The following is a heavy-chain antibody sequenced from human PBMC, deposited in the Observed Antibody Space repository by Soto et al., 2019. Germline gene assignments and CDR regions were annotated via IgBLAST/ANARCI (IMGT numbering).Heavy chain of an antibody. CDR2: IYHSGST. V-gene: IGHV4-4*02. Sequence: PSDTLSLTCAVSGASISSGNWWSWVRQSPGKGLEWIGEIYHSGSTNHNPSLKSRVIISVDKSRNQFSLKLSSVTAADTAVYFCASHRGNKFGPYDDWGQGTQVTVSS. CDR3: ASHRGNKFGPYDD. CDR1: GASISSGNW. J-gene: IGHJ4*01. D-gene: IGHD5-18*01.